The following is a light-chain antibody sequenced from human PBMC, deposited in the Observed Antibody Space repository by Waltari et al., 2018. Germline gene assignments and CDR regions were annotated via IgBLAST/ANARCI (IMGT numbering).Light chain of an antibody. CDR2: DAS. CDR3: QQRSAWPTT. J-gene: IGKJ5*01. Sequence: EIVVTQSPATLSLSPGEGATLSCRTSESVSSNLAWFQQKDGQPPRLVIFDASSRAAEPPARFSGGGSGTGYTVTISSLEPEDFATYYCQQRSAWPTTFGQGTRLEI. V-gene: IGKV3-11*01. CDR1: ESVSSN.